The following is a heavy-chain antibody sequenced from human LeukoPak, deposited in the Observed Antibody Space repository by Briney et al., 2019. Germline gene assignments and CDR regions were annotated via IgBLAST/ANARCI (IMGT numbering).Heavy chain of an antibody. CDR1: GFTFSSYA. D-gene: IGHD1-1*01. CDR3: AKSLFTSATGTGRAFHI. CDR2: INRSESST. V-gene: IGHV3-23*01. J-gene: IGHJ3*02. Sequence: GGSLRLSCTASGFTFSSYAMHLDRQATGRGVQTVSAINRSESSTYCSDTLKGRFTISRDNSKNTLYLQMNSLRAEDTAVYYCAKSLFTSATGTGRAFHIWGQGTMVTVSS.